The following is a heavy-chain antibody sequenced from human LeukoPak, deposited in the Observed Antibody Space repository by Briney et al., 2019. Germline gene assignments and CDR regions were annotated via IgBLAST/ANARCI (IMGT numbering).Heavy chain of an antibody. Sequence: SETLSLTCTVSGGSVNSYYWSWIRQPPGNGLEWIGCVYYGGSTNYNPSLKSRVTISVDTSKNQFSLNLTSVTAADTAVYYCARGWYGGNYWYFDLWGRGTLVTVSS. CDR2: VYYGGST. CDR1: GGSVNSYY. D-gene: IGHD4-23*01. CDR3: ARGWYGGNYWYFDL. J-gene: IGHJ2*01. V-gene: IGHV4-59*02.